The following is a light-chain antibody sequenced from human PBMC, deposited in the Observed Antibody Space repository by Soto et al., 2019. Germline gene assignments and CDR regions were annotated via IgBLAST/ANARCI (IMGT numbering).Light chain of an antibody. V-gene: IGKV3-11*01. CDR3: QHRSNWLGT. CDR2: DAS. CDR1: QSVSYF. J-gene: IGKJ3*01. Sequence: EIVLTQSPATLSLSPGERATLSCRASQSVSYFLAWYQQNSGQAPRLLIYDASSRATGIPARFSGSGFGTDFTLTISSLEPADFAVYYCQHRSNWLGTFGPGTNVDI.